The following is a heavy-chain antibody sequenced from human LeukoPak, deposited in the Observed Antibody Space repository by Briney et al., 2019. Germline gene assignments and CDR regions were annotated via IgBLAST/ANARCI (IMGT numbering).Heavy chain of an antibody. D-gene: IGHD6-6*01. V-gene: IGHV4-4*07. CDR3: ARDWGVTGRPGYMDV. J-gene: IGHJ6*03. CDR2: IYTSGST. Sequence: PSETLSLTCTVSGGSISSYYWSWIRQPAGKGLEWIGRIYTSGSTYYNSSLKSRVTISVDTSKNQFSLKLSSVTAADTAVYYCARDWGVTGRPGYMDVWGKGTTVTVSS. CDR1: GGSISSYY.